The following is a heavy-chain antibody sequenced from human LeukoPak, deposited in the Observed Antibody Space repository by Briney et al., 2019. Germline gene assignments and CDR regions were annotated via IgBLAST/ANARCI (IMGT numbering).Heavy chain of an antibody. J-gene: IGHJ5*02. CDR1: GGSISSYY. CDR3: ARAKVVVAARHNWFDP. Sequence: SETLSLTCTVSGGSISSYYWSWIRQPPGKGLEWIGYIYYRGSTNYNPSLKSRVTISVDTSKNQFSLKLSSVTAADTAVYYCARAKVVVAARHNWFDPWGQGTLVTVSS. V-gene: IGHV4-59*01. CDR2: IYYRGST. D-gene: IGHD2-15*01.